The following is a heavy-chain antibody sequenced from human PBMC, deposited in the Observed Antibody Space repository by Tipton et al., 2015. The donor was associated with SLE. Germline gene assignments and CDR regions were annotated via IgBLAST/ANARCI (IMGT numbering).Heavy chain of an antibody. CDR3: ARSRGSSWYPPDY. Sequence: TLSLTCTVSGGSISSSSYYWGWIRQPPGKGLEWIGRIYYSGSTYYNPSLKSRVTISVDTSKNQFSLKLSSVTAADTAVYYCARSRGSSWYPPDYWGQGTLVTVSS. J-gene: IGHJ4*02. CDR1: GGSISSSSYY. CDR2: IYYSGST. D-gene: IGHD6-13*01. V-gene: IGHV4-39*07.